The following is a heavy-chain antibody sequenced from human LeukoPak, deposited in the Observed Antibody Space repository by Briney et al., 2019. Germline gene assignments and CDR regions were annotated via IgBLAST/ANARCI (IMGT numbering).Heavy chain of an antibody. CDR2: IRYDGSNK. Sequence: GGSLRRSCAASGFTFSSYGMHWVRQAPGKGLEWVAFIRYDGSNKYYADSVKGRFTISRDNFKNTLYLQMNSLRAEDTAVYYCAKALHVVVPAAIWAGVDYWGQGTLVTVSS. D-gene: IGHD2-2*02. J-gene: IGHJ4*02. CDR3: AKALHVVVPAAIWAGVDY. CDR1: GFTFSSYG. V-gene: IGHV3-30*02.